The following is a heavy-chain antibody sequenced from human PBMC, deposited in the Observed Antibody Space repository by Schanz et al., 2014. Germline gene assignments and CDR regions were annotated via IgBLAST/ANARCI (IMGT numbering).Heavy chain of an antibody. CDR2: IYINSGST. CDR3: ARDEGRDGYNLAIYV. V-gene: IGHV3-53*01. Sequence: EVQLVESGGGLIQPGGSLRLSCAVSGFSVSTNYMSWVRQAPGKGLEWVSSIYINSGSTNYADSVKGRFIISRDSSKNTLFRQMNSLRAEDTAVYFCARDEGRDGYNLAIYVWGQGTLVAVSS. J-gene: IGHJ3*01. CDR1: GFSVSTNY. D-gene: IGHD5-12*01.